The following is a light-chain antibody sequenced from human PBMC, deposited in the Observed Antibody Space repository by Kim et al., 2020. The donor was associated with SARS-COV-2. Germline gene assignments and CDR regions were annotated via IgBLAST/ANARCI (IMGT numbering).Light chain of an antibody. J-gene: IGKJ5*01. V-gene: IGKV3-15*01. CDR3: QQYAYWRA. Sequence: SPGESATLSGRASQCISRNLAWYQQKPRASPRVLIYDASARATCIPARFSGSGSGTVFTLTISNVQSEDFAVYYCQQYAYWRAFGQGTRLEIK. CDR1: QCISRN. CDR2: DAS.